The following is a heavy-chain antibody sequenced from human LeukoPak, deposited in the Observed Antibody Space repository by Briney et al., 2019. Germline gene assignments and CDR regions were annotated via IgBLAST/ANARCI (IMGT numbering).Heavy chain of an antibody. CDR1: GYTFTGYY. V-gene: IGHV1-2*02. CDR3: ARAGIVLLVAVDAFDM. D-gene: IGHD2-15*01. J-gene: IGHJ3*02. CDR2: INPNSGGR. Sequence: ASVKVSCKASGYTFTGYYIHWVRQAPGQGLEWMGWINPNSGGRNFAQKFQGRVTMTRDTSISPAYMELSRLKSDDTAVYYCARAGIVLLVAVDAFDMWGQGTIVTVSS.